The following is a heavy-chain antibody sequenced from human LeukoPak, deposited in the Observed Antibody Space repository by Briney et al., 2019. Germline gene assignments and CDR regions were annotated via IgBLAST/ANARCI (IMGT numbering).Heavy chain of an antibody. J-gene: IGHJ4*02. V-gene: IGHV1-18*01. CDR1: GYTFTSHG. Sequence: ASVKVSCKASGYTFTSHGISWVRQAPGQGLEWIGWISGYNSNTNYAQKFEGRVTMTTDTSTSTAYMELRSLRSDETAVYYCAREGAPDILNGNWSNWGQGTLVTVSS. D-gene: IGHD3-9*01. CDR2: ISGYNSNT. CDR3: AREGAPDILNGNWSN.